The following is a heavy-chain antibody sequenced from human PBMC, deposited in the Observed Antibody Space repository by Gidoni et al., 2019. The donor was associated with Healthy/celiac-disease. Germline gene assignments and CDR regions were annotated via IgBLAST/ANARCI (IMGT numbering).Heavy chain of an antibody. CDR2: ISYDGSNK. V-gene: IGHV3-30-3*01. CDR3: ARDIELLYYFDY. CDR1: GFPFSRYA. Sequence: QVQLVESGGGVVQPGRSLRLSCSASGFPFSRYAMHWVRQAPGKGLEWVAVISYDGSNKYYAESVKGRFTISRDNSKNTLYLQMNSLRAEETAVYYCARDIELLYYFDYWGQGTLVTVSS. D-gene: IGHD2-15*01. J-gene: IGHJ4*02.